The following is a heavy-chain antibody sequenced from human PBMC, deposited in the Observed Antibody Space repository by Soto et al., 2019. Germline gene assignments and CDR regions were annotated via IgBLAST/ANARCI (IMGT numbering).Heavy chain of an antibody. Sequence: SQTLSLTCAISGDSVSSNSAAWNWIRQSPSRGLEWLGRTYYRSKWYNDYAVSVKSRITINPDTSKNQFSLQLNSVTPEDTAVYYSARYLGYCSGGSCYPPPDAFDIWGQGTMDTVSS. V-gene: IGHV6-1*01. CDR3: ARYLGYCSGGSCYPPPDAFDI. D-gene: IGHD2-15*01. CDR1: GDSVSSNSAA. CDR2: TYYRSKWYN. J-gene: IGHJ3*02.